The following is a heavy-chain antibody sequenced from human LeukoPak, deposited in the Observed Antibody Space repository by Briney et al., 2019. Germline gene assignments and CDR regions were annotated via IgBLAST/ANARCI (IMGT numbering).Heavy chain of an antibody. CDR2: IHYSGRT. V-gene: IGHV4-39*01. Sequence: SETLSLTCTVSGGSISSSNYYWGWIRQPPGKGLEWIVSIHYSGRTDYNPSLKSRVTISVDTSKNQCSLKLNSVTAADTAVYYCARPDQRGYAYGYSAFDIWGQGQWSPSLQ. CDR3: ARPDQRGYAYGYSAFDI. CDR1: GGSISSSNYY. J-gene: IGHJ3*02. D-gene: IGHD5-18*01.